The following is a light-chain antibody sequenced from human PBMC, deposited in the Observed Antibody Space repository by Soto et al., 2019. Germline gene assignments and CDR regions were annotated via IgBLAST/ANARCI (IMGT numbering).Light chain of an antibody. Sequence: QSALTQPASVSGSPGQSITISCTGTSSDVGGYDYVSWYQQHPGKAPKLIIYAVSDRPSGVSNRFSGSKSGNTASLTISGLQAEDEADYYCCSYTRTITLGIFGGGTKITVL. CDR1: SSDVGGYDY. CDR2: AVS. CDR3: CSYTRTITLGI. V-gene: IGLV2-14*01. J-gene: IGLJ2*01.